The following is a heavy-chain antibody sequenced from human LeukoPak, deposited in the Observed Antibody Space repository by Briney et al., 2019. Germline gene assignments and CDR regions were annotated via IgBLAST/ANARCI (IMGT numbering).Heavy chain of an antibody. CDR1: GGSISDYY. CDR2: IYYSGST. D-gene: IGHD3-22*01. V-gene: IGHV4-59*01. CDR3: AKESFPYYYDSSGSPRPHVYI. J-gene: IGHJ3*02. Sequence: SETLSLTCTVSGGSISDYYWSWIRQPPGRGLEWIGYIYYSGSTKYSPSLKSRDTISVDTSKNKFFLKLSSVTAADTAVDYCAKESFPYYYDSSGSPRPHVYIWGQGTLVTVSS.